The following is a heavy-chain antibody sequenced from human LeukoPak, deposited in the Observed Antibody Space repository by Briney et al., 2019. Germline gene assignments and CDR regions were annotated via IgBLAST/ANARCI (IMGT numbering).Heavy chain of an antibody. CDR2: IHYSGGA. CDR3: ARGAIVGATADY. Sequence: SETLSLTCTVSGVSFSSYYWSWIRQRPGKRLEYIGYIHYSGGANYNPSLKSRVTMSVDTSKNQFSLRLSSVTVADTAMYYCARGAIVGATADYWGQGTLVSVSS. D-gene: IGHD1-26*01. V-gene: IGHV4-59*01. CDR1: GVSFSSYY. J-gene: IGHJ4*02.